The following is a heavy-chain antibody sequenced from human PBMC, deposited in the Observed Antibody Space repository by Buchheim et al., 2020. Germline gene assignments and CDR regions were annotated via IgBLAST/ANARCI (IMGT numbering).Heavy chain of an antibody. CDR1: GFTFSNYG. CDR3: AKTYSSSFYYYGMDV. Sequence: QVQLVESGGGVVQPGRSLRLPCAASGFTFSNYGIHWVRQAPGKGLEWVAVISYDGSNKYYADSVKGRFTISRDNSKNTLYLQMNSLRAEDTAVYYCAKTYSSSFYYYGMDVWGQGTT. J-gene: IGHJ6*02. D-gene: IGHD6-6*01. V-gene: IGHV3-30*19. CDR2: ISYDGSNK.